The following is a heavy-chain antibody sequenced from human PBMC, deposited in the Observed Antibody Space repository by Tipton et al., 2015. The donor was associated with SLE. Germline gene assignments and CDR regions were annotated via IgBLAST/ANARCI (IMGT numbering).Heavy chain of an antibody. CDR2: ISRSSSHI. Sequence: SLRLSCAASGFIFSSYSMNWVRQAPGKGLEWVSSISRSSSHIYYADSVKGRFTISRDNAKNSLYLQMNSLRAEDTAVYYCARALYYYVSGTYFLYFDYWGQGTLVTVSS. CDR1: GFIFSSYS. D-gene: IGHD3-10*01. J-gene: IGHJ4*02. V-gene: IGHV3-21*01. CDR3: ARALYYYVSGTYFLYFDY.